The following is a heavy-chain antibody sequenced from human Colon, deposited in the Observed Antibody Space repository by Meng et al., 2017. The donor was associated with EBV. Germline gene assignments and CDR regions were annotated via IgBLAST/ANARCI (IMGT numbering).Heavy chain of an antibody. CDR1: GGSINSGDYY. V-gene: IGHV4-30-4*01. CDR2: IYYTGST. Sequence: QLRLQWPGPGLVKPSQTLSLTCTVSGGSINSGDYYWSWIRQPPGKGLEWIGYIYYTGSTYYNPSLKSRVTISMDTSKNQFSLRLSSVTAADTAVYYCARNYYFDYWGQGTLVTVSS. J-gene: IGHJ4*02. CDR3: ARNYYFDY.